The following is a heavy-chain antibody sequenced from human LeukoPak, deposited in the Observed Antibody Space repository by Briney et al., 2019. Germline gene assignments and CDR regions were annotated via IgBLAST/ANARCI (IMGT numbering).Heavy chain of an antibody. Sequence: GASVKVSCKTSGYRFTGFYIHWVRQAPGHGLEWMGWINPNTGGTNSALKFQGRVTLTTDTAISAAYMDLRSLTSDDTAVYYCAREADFNGSGRGDSWGQGTLVIVSS. CDR2: INPNTGGT. CDR3: AREADFNGSGRGDS. J-gene: IGHJ4*02. D-gene: IGHD2-8*01. CDR1: GYRFTGFY. V-gene: IGHV1-2*02.